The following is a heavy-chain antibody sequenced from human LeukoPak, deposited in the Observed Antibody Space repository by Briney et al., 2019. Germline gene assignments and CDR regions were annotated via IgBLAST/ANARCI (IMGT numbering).Heavy chain of an antibody. V-gene: IGHV3-30*03. CDR2: ISYDGSNK. J-gene: IGHJ3*02. Sequence: GGPLRLSCAASGFTFSMSGMHWVRQAPGKGLEWVAVISYDGSNKYYVDSVKGRFTISRDNAKNSLFLQMNSLRAEDTAVYYCARDRDPGYYDTNGYRRVNAFDIWGQGTMVTVSS. D-gene: IGHD3-22*01. CDR1: GFTFSMSG. CDR3: ARDRDPGYYDTNGYRRVNAFDI.